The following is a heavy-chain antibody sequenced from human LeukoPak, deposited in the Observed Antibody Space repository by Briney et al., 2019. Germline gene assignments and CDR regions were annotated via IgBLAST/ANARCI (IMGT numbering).Heavy chain of an antibody. Sequence: GGSLRLSCAASGFTFTDYYISWIRQAPGKGLEWVSYISSSSSTIYYADSVKGRFTISRDNAKNSLYLRMNSLRAEDTAVYYCARSLVGATFDYYYYMDVWGKGTTVTVSS. CDR2: ISSSSSTI. V-gene: IGHV3-11*04. CDR3: ARSLVGATFDYYYYMDV. J-gene: IGHJ6*03. CDR1: GFTFTDYY. D-gene: IGHD1-26*01.